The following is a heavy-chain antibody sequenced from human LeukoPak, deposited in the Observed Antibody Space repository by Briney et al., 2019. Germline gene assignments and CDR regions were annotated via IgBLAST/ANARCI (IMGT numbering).Heavy chain of an antibody. Sequence: SETLSLTCTVFGGSISSYYWSWIRQPPGKGLEWIGYIYYSGSTNYNPSLKSRVTISVDTSKNQFSLKLSSVTAADTAVYYCARGPEPTIFGVKHFDYWGQGTLVTVSS. J-gene: IGHJ4*02. D-gene: IGHD3-3*01. V-gene: IGHV4-59*01. CDR1: GGSISSYY. CDR2: IYYSGST. CDR3: ARGPEPTIFGVKHFDY.